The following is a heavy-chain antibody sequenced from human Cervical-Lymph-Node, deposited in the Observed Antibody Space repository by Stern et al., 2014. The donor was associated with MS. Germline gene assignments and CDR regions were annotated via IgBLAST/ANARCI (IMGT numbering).Heavy chain of an antibody. CDR3: ASGTRSSWYFDF. CDR1: GGTFSRDA. D-gene: IGHD6-13*01. Sequence: QLVESAAEVKKPGSSMKVSCKASGGTFSRDAIGRVRQGPGPGLAWLGGIIPIFETANYAQKFQGRVTITADQSTKTAYLELSSLTSGDTAMYFCASGTRSSWYFDFWGQGTLVTVST. CDR2: IIPIFETA. J-gene: IGHJ4*02. V-gene: IGHV1-69*01.